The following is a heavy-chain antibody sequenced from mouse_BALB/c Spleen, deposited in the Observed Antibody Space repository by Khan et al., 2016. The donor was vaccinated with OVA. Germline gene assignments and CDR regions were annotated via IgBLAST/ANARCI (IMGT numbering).Heavy chain of an antibody. Sequence: EVQLQESGPGLVKPSQSLSLTCTVTGYSITSDYAWNWIRQFPGNKLEWMGYISYSGSTNYNPSLKSRISITRDISKNQFFLQLNSVTTEDTATYYCARTARIKYWGQGTTLTVSS. J-gene: IGHJ2*01. CDR1: GYSITSDYA. V-gene: IGHV3-2*02. CDR2: ISYSGST. D-gene: IGHD1-2*01. CDR3: ARTARIKY.